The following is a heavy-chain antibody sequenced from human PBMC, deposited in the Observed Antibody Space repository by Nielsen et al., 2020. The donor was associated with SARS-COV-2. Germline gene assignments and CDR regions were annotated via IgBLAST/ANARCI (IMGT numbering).Heavy chain of an antibody. CDR3: AKDPLGYSGIP. V-gene: IGHV3-74*01. CDR1: GFTFSIYW. CDR2: IKNDGTGT. D-gene: IGHD1-26*01. Sequence: GESLKISCAASGFTFSIYWIHWVRQAPGKGLVWVSRIKNDGTGTRYADSVEGRFTISRDNAKNTLYLQMNSLRAEDTALYYCAKDPLGYSGIPWGQGTLVTVSS. J-gene: IGHJ5*02.